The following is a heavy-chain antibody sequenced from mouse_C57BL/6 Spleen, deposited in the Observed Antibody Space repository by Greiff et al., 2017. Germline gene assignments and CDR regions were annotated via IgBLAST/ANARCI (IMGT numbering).Heavy chain of an antibody. J-gene: IGHJ1*03. D-gene: IGHD3-3*01. Sequence: EVMLVESGGGLVKPGGSLKLSCAASGFTFSSYTMSWVRQTPEKRLEWVATISGGGGNTYYPDSVKGRFTISRDNAKNTLYLQMSSLRSEDTALYYCARRRDGYFDVWGTGTTVTVSS. CDR1: GFTFSSYT. CDR3: ARRRDGYFDV. CDR2: ISGGGGNT. V-gene: IGHV5-9*01.